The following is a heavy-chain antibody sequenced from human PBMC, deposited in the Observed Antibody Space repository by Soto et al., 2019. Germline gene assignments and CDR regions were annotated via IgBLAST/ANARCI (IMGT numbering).Heavy chain of an antibody. Sequence: QLQLQESGPGLVKPSETLSLTCTVSGVSISNSSSCWGWIRRPPGKGLEWIGTIYYSGNTYYNPSLKSRVTSSVVTSKNQCSLKLTSVTAAETAVYYCARHGSNWGQGTLVTVSS. CDR3: ARHGSN. J-gene: IGHJ4*02. V-gene: IGHV4-39*01. CDR1: GVSISNSSSC. CDR2: IYYSGNT.